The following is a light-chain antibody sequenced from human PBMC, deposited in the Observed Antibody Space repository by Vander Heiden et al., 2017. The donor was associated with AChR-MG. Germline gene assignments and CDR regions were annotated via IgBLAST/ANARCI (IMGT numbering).Light chain of an antibody. Sequence: IVLTQPPGTLSLSPGETVTLSCRASQIISSNYLAWYQHRPGQAPTLLIYGASIRATGIPARFSGSGSGTDFTLTISRLESEDFAVYYCHQYGSSPRTFGQGTRVEI. CDR2: GAS. CDR1: QIISSNY. CDR3: HQYGSSPRT. J-gene: IGKJ1*01. V-gene: IGKV3-20*01.